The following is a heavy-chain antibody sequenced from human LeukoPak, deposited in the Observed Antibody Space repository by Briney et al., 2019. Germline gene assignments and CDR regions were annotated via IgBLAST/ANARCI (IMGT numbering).Heavy chain of an antibody. V-gene: IGHV3-21*01. CDR2: ISSSSSYI. J-gene: IGHJ4*02. D-gene: IGHD3-3*01. CDR1: GFTFSSYS. Sequence: GGSLRLSCAASGFTFSSYSMNWVRQAPGKGLEWVSSISSSSSYIYYADSVKGRFTISRDNAKNSLYLQMNSLRAEDTAVYYCARDTDQYDFWSGYYPFDYWGQGTLVTVSS. CDR3: ARDTDQYDFWSGYYPFDY.